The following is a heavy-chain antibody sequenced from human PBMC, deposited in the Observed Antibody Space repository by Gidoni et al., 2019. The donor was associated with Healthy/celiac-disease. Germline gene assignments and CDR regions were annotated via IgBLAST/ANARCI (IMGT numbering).Heavy chain of an antibody. CDR1: GYIFTSYW. J-gene: IGHJ6*02. CDR2: IYPGASDT. CDR3: ARLWFPAKYCSSTSCYTPADYYYYGMDV. Sequence: VQLVQSGAEVKKPGESLTISCKGYGYIFTSYWIGRLRQMPGQGLEWMGIIYPGASDTGHSPSFQGQVTISADKSISTASLQWSILKASDTAMYYCARLWFPAKYCSSTSCYTPADYYYYGMDVWGQGTTVTVSS. D-gene: IGHD2-2*02. V-gene: IGHV5-51*01.